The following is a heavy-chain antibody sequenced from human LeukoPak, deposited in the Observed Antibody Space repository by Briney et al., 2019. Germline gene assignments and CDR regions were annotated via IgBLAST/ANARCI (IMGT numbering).Heavy chain of an antibody. D-gene: IGHD6-19*01. CDR2: IDPSDSYT. CDR1: GYSFTSYW. V-gene: IGHV5-10-1*01. CDR3: ASTEQWLAPLDY. Sequence: GESLKISCKGSGYSFTSYWISWVRQMPGKGLEWMGRIDPSDSYTNYSPSFQGHVTISADKSISTAYLQWSSLKASDTAMYYCASTEQWLAPLDYWGRGTLVTVSS. J-gene: IGHJ4*02.